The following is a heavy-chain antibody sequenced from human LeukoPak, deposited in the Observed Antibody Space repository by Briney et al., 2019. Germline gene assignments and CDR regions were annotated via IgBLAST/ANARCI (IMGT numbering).Heavy chain of an antibody. J-gene: IGHJ6*03. V-gene: IGHV3-64*01. Sequence: PEGSLRLSCAASGFTFSSYAMHWVRQAPGKGLEYVSAISSNGGSTYYANSVKGRFTISRDNSKNTLYLQMGSLRAEDMTVYYCARDPDTASVPAAPNPYYYYYYMDVWGKGTTVTVSS. CDR2: ISSNGGST. CDR1: GFTFSSYA. CDR3: ARDPDTASVPAAPNPYYYYYYMDV. D-gene: IGHD2-2*01.